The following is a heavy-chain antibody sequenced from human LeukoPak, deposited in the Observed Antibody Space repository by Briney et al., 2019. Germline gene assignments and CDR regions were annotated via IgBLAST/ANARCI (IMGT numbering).Heavy chain of an antibody. D-gene: IGHD3-16*01. CDR2: LNEDGGIT. Sequence: PGWSLRLSRECSGYSFSRFWMHWVRQAPGEGLVWVSRLNEDGGITNYAYFAKGRFTISRDNARNTLYLQMNSLSADDTAVYYCTRDIGGRSAYWGRGALVTVSS. J-gene: IGHJ4*02. CDR1: GYSFSRFW. CDR3: TRDIGGRSAY. V-gene: IGHV3-74*01.